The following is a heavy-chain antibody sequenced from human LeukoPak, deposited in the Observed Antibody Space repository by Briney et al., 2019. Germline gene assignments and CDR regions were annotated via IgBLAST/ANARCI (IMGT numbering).Heavy chain of an antibody. V-gene: IGHV3-48*03. J-gene: IGHJ6*03. CDR3: ARCVAYYYYYMDV. Sequence: GGSLRLSCAASGFTFSNFEMNWVRQAPGKGLEWVSYISSSGITIYYADSVKGRFTISRDNSKNTLYLQMNSLRAEDTAVYYCARCVAYYYYYMDVWGKGTTVTISS. CDR2: ISSSGITI. CDR1: GFTFSNFE. D-gene: IGHD5/OR15-5a*01.